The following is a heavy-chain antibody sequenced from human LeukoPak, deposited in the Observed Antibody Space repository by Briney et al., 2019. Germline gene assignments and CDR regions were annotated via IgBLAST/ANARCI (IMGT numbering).Heavy chain of an antibody. CDR1: GFTFDDYG. Sequence: PGGSLRLSCAASGFTFDDYGMSWVRQAPGKGLEWVSGINWNGGSTGYADSVKGRFTISRDNAKNSLYLQMNSLRAEDTALYYCARVDSSGYYYWIDYWGQGTLVTVSS. V-gene: IGHV3-20*04. CDR2: INWNGGST. CDR3: ARVDSSGYYYWIDY. D-gene: IGHD3-22*01. J-gene: IGHJ4*02.